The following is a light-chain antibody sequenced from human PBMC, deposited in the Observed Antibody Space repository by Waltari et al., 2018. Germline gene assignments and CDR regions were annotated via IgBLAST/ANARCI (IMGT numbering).Light chain of an antibody. Sequence: ESVMTQSLGTLSLSPGERATLSCRASQSVSSSYLAWYQQRPGQAPRLLIYGASSRATGVPDRFSASGSGTDFTLTISRLEPEDFAVYYCQQYGNSPIYTFGQGTKLEI. CDR3: QQYGNSPIYT. V-gene: IGKV3-20*01. J-gene: IGKJ2*01. CDR1: QSVSSSY. CDR2: GAS.